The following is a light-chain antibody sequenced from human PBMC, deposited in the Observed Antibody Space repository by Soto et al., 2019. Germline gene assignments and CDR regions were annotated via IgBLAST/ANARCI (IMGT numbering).Light chain of an antibody. CDR3: CSYVGGYSYV. V-gene: IGLV2-11*01. CDR2: DVS. Sequence: QSALTQPRSVSGSPGQSVTISCTGTSSDVGGHNYVSWYQQHPGKAPKLMIYDVSKRPSGVPDRFSGSKSGNTASLTISGLQAEDEADYYCCSYVGGYSYVFGIGTKVTVL. J-gene: IGLJ1*01. CDR1: SSDVGGHNY.